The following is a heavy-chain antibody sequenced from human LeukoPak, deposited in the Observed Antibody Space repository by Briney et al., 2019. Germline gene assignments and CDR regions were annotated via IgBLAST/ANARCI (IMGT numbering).Heavy chain of an antibody. CDR2: MNPNSGNT. Sequence: ASVKVSCKASGYTFTSYDINWVRQATGQGLEWMGWMNPNSGNTGYAQKFQGRVTMTRNTSISTAHMELSSLRSEDTAVYYCARGKMAATDAFDIWGQGTMVTVSS. D-gene: IGHD6-25*01. CDR3: ARGKMAATDAFDI. CDR1: GYTFTSYD. J-gene: IGHJ3*02. V-gene: IGHV1-8*01.